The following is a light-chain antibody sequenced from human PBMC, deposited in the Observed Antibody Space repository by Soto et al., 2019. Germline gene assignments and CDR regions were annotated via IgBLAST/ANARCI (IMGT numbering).Light chain of an antibody. Sequence: DIQMTQSPSSLSASVGDRVTITCRASQGISSWLAWYQQKPGKAPKLLIYRTSTLESGVPSRFSGSGSGTEFTLTISGLQPDDFATYYCHQYDISPWTFGQGTKVDIK. CDR1: QGISSW. CDR2: RTS. CDR3: HQYDISPWT. V-gene: IGKV1-5*03. J-gene: IGKJ1*01.